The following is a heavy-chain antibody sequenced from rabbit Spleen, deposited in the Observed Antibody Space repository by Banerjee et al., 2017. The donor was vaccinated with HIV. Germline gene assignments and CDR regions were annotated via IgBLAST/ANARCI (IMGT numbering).Heavy chain of an antibody. CDR3: ARSAGYISYGMDL. Sequence: QEQLVESGGGLVKPGASLTLTCKASGFSFSSGYWICWVRQAPGKGLEWIACISAGSSGSTYYASWAKGRFTFSKTSSTTVTLQMTSLTAADTATYFCARSAGYISYGMDLWGPGTLVTVS. V-gene: IGHV1S45*01. CDR2: ISAGSSGST. CDR1: GFSFSSGYW. D-gene: IGHD7-1*01. J-gene: IGHJ6*01.